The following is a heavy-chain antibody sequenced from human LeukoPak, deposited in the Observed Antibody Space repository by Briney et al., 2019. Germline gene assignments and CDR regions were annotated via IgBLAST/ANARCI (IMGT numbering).Heavy chain of an antibody. Sequence: GGSLRLSCAASGFAVSNNYMSWVRQAPGKGLEWVSIIYGGGSTYYADSVNGRFTISRHNSKNTLFLQMNSLRTEDTAVYYCAKCLGYCSSTSCYGWYFDLWGRGTLVTVSS. D-gene: IGHD2-2*01. CDR1: GFAVSNNY. CDR2: IYGGGST. V-gene: IGHV3-53*04. CDR3: AKCLGYCSSTSCYGWYFDL. J-gene: IGHJ2*01.